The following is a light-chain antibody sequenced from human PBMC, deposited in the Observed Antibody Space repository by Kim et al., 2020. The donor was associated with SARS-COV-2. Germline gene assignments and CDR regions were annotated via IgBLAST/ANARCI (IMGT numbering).Light chain of an antibody. CDR3: QQSNDWPPLT. V-gene: IGKV3-15*01. Sequence: PGERATRPCRASQTINNRLVWYQHKPGQAPRLLIYDATTRATGVPARFVGSGSETDFTLTISSLQSEDFAVYYCQQSNDWPPLTFGQGTKVDIK. CDR2: DAT. J-gene: IGKJ1*01. CDR1: QTINNR.